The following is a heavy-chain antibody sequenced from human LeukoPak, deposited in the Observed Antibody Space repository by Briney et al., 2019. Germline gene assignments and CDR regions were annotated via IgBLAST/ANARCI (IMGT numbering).Heavy chain of an antibody. CDR2: TGNQAKSYTT. Sequence: PGGSLRLSCTASGYTVSDLYMDWVRQAPGKGLEWVGRTGNQAKSYTTDYAASVNGRFTISRDDSKNSMYLQRNSLDSEVTGVYFCDSGSRGVYYFDSGGQGTLVAVSS. V-gene: IGHV3-72*01. D-gene: IGHD1-26*01. CDR1: GYTVSDLY. CDR3: DSGSRGVYYFDS. J-gene: IGHJ4*02.